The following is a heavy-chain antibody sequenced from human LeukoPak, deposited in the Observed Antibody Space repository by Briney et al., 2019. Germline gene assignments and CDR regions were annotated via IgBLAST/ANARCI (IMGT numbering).Heavy chain of an antibody. Sequence: ASVKVSCKASGYTFTNYGISWVRQAPGQGLEWMGWISGYNGNTNYAQKVQGRVTMTADASTSTTYMELRSLRSDDTAVYYCARDDAHSNYDFWSGYQPTTYYYYYMDVWGKGTTVTVSS. CDR2: ISGYNGNT. CDR1: GYTFTNYG. J-gene: IGHJ6*03. D-gene: IGHD3-3*01. CDR3: ARDDAHSNYDFWSGYQPTTYYYYYMDV. V-gene: IGHV1-18*01.